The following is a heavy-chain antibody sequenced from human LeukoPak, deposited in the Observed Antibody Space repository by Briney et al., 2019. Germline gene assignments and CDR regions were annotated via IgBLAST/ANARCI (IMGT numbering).Heavy chain of an antibody. Sequence: PGGSLRLSCEASGFTFSSYGMHWVRQAPGKGLEWVAFIRYDGSNKYYADSVKGRFTISRDNSKNTLYLQMNSLRAEDTAVYYCAKDPGIGTVNTSGFFDYWGQGTLVTVSS. J-gene: IGHJ4*02. CDR2: IRYDGSNK. D-gene: IGHD4-17*01. V-gene: IGHV3-30*02. CDR1: GFTFSSYG. CDR3: AKDPGIGTVNTSGFFDY.